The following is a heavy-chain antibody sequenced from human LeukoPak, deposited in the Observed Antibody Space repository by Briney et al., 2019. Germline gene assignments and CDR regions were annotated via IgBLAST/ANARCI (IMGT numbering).Heavy chain of an antibody. J-gene: IGHJ4*02. Sequence: SETPSLTCAVYGGSFSGYYWSWIRQPPGKGLEWIGEINHSGSTNYNPSLKSRVTISVDTSKNQFSLKLSSVTAADTAVYYCARGDYYGSGSFDYWGQGTLVTVSS. CDR3: ARGDYYGSGSFDY. CDR2: INHSGST. CDR1: GGSFSGYY. D-gene: IGHD3-10*01. V-gene: IGHV4-34*01.